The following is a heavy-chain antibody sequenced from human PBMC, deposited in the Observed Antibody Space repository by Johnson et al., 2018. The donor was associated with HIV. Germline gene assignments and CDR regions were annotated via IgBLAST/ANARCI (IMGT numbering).Heavy chain of an antibody. CDR1: GFTFSSYA. D-gene: IGHD2-2*01. J-gene: IGHJ3*02. CDR2: ISYDGSNK. CDR3: AKDGDDGDEADGTKGAFDI. Sequence: QVLLVESGGGVVQPGRSLRLSCAASGFTFSSYAMHWVRQAPGKGLEWVAVISYDGSNKYYADSVKGRFTISRDNSKNTLYLQMNSLRAEDTALYYCAKDGDDGDEADGTKGAFDIWGQGTMVTVSS. V-gene: IGHV3-30*14.